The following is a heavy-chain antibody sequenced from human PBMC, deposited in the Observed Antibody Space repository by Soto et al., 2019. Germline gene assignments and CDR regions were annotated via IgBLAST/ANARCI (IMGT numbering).Heavy chain of an antibody. J-gene: IGHJ4*02. CDR1: GFTFSSYA. CDR2: ISYDGSNK. Sequence: GGSLRLSCAASGFTFSSYAMHWVRQAPGKGLEWVAVISYDGSNKYYADSVKGRFTISRDNSKNTLYLQMNSLRAEDTAVYYCARQRIQLWLDYFDYWGQGTLVTVSS. V-gene: IGHV3-30-3*01. D-gene: IGHD5-18*01. CDR3: ARQRIQLWLDYFDY.